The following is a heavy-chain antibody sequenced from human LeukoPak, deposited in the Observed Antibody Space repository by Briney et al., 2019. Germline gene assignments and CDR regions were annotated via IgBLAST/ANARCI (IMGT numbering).Heavy chain of an antibody. CDR2: ISGRSSTI. CDR1: AFTFSDYI. D-gene: IGHD1-26*01. Sequence: GWSLRLSCAASAFTFSDYIMNWVLQAPGKGLEWVSYISGRSSTIYYADSVKGRLTIYRDNAKNSMYLQMTSLRAEDTAVYYCARDRIKSGSYYFDYWGQGTLVTVSS. CDR3: ARDRIKSGSYYFDY. V-gene: IGHV3-48*01. J-gene: IGHJ4*02.